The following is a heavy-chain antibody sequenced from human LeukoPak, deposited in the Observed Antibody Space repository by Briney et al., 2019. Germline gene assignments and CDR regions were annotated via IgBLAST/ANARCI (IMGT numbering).Heavy chain of an antibody. CDR1: GGSISSGDYY. J-gene: IGHJ6*02. D-gene: IGHD3-10*01. Sequence: SETLSLTCTVSGGSISSGDYYWSWIRQPPGKGLEWIGYIYYSGSTQYNPSLKSRVTISIDTSKNQFSLKLSSVTAADTAVYYCARRGHHGSGTGNGLDVWGQGTTVTVSS. CDR3: ARRGHHGSGTGNGLDV. V-gene: IGHV4-30-4*01. CDR2: IYYSGST.